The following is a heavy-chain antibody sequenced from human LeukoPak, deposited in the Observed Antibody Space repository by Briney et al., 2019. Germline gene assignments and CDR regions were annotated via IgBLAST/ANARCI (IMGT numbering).Heavy chain of an antibody. D-gene: IGHD3-22*01. CDR3: AKDRFVFYYDSSGYYDY. V-gene: IGHV3-23*01. CDR1: GFTFSSYG. CDR2: ISGSGGST. J-gene: IGHJ4*02. Sequence: PGGTLRLSCAASGFTFSSYGMSWVRQAPGKGLEWVSAISGSGGSTYYADSVKGRFTISRDNSKNTLYLQMNSLRAEDTAVYYCAKDRFVFYYDSSGYYDYWGQGTLVTVSS.